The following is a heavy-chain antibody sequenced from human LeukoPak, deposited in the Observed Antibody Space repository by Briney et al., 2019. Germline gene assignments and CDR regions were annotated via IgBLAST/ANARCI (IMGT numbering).Heavy chain of an antibody. Sequence: TGESLKISCKGSGYSFTSYWISWVRQMPGKGLEWMGRIDPSDSYTNYSPSFQGHVTISADKSISTAYLQWSSLKASDTAMYYCARSGDLRSHTLAPFDYWGQGTLVTVSS. J-gene: IGHJ4*02. CDR3: ARSGDLRSHTLAPFDY. CDR1: GYSFTSYW. CDR2: IDPSDSYT. V-gene: IGHV5-10-1*01. D-gene: IGHD3-3*01.